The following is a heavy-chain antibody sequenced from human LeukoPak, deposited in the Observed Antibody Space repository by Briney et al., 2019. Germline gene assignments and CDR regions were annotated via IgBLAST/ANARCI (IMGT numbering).Heavy chain of an antibody. CDR3: ARSGIAAHFDY. CDR2: IYYSGST. CDR1: GGSVSSGSYY. Sequence: SETLSLTCTVSGGSVSSGSYYWSWIRQPPGKGLEWIGYIYYSGSTNYNPSLKSRDTISVDTSKNQFSLKLSSVTAADTAVYYCARSGIAAHFDYWGQGTLVTVSS. D-gene: IGHD6-13*01. V-gene: IGHV4-61*01. J-gene: IGHJ4*02.